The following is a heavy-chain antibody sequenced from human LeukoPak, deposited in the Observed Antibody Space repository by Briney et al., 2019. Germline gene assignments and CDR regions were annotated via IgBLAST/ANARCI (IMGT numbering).Heavy chain of an antibody. CDR3: ARDHPMYYYDEPGSRDAFDI. CDR1: GFTFSRYG. J-gene: IGHJ3*02. CDR2: IWYDGSNK. D-gene: IGHD3-22*01. V-gene: IGHV3-33*01. Sequence: HSGGSLRLSCASSGFTFSRYGMHWVRQAPGKGLEWVAVIWYDGSNKYYAESVKGRFTISSENSKTTLHLKMNSLRDEDTAVYYCARDHPMYYYDEPGSRDAFDIWGQGTMVTVSS.